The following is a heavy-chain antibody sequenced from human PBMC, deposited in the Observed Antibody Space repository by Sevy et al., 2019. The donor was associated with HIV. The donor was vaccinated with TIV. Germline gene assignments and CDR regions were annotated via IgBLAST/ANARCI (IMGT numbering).Heavy chain of an antibody. Sequence: ASVKVSCKVSGYTLTELSMHWVRQAPGKGLEWMGGFDPEDGETIYAQKFQGRVTMTEDTSTDTAYMELSSLRSEDTAVYYCGTSSSWYWRYFDYWGQGTLVTVSS. D-gene: IGHD6-13*01. CDR1: GYTLTELS. CDR3: GTSSSWYWRYFDY. V-gene: IGHV1-24*01. CDR2: FDPEDGET. J-gene: IGHJ4*02.